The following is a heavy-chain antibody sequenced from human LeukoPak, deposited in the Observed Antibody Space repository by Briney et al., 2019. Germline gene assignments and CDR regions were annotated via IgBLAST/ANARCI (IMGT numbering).Heavy chain of an antibody. CDR3: ASYSSSWPYYYYYMDV. Sequence: QPSETLFLTCTVSGYSISSGYYWGWIRQPPGKGLEWIGSIYHSGSTYYNPSLKSRVTISVDTSKNQFSLKLSSVTAADTAVYYCASYSSSWPYYYYYMDVWGKGTTVTVSS. D-gene: IGHD6-13*01. CDR2: IYHSGST. J-gene: IGHJ6*03. V-gene: IGHV4-38-2*02. CDR1: GYSISSGYY.